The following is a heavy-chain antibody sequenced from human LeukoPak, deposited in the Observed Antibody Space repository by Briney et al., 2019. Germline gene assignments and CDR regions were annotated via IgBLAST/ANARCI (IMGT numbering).Heavy chain of an antibody. CDR3: ARGGDYGDYRAWFDP. V-gene: IGHV1-2*02. CDR2: INPNSGGT. CDR1: GYTFTGYY. Sequence: ASVKVSCKASGYTFTGYYMHWVRQAPGQGLEWMGWINPNSGGTNYAQKFQGRVTMTRDMSTSTVYMELSSLRSEDTAVYYCARGGDYGDYRAWFDPWGQGTLVTVSS. J-gene: IGHJ5*02. D-gene: IGHD4-17*01.